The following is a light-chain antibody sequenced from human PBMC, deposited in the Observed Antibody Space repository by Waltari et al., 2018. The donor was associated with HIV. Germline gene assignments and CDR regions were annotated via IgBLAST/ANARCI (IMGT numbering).Light chain of an antibody. CDR3: QQYNSWIT. J-gene: IGKJ5*01. CDR1: QSISSS. V-gene: IGKV3-15*01. CDR2: GAS. Sequence: EIVMTQSAATLSVSPGERATLSCRASQSISSSLAWYQQKPGQAPRLLIYGASTRATGIPARFSGSGSGTEFTLTISSLQSEDFAVYYCQQYNSWITFGQGTRLEIK.